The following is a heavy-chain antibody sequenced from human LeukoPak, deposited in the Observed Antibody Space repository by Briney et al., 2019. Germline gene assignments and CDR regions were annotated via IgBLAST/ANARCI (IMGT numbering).Heavy chain of an antibody. V-gene: IGHV1-69*06. CDR2: IIPIFGAV. D-gene: IGHD2-15*01. CDR3: AIPPLSPSLCEGYCSGGSCYRRDWDFDL. CDR1: RGTFSRYA. J-gene: IGHJ2*01. Sequence: SVKVSCKASRGTFSRYAISWVRQAPGQGLEWMGGIIPIFGAVNYAQKFQGRVTITADKSTSTAYMELSSLRSEDTAVYYCAIPPLSPSLCEGYCSGGSCYRRDWDFDLWGRGTLVTVSS.